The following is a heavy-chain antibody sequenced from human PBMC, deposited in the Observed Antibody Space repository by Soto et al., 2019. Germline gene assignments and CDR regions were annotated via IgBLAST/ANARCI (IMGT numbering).Heavy chain of an antibody. Sequence: QVQLVESGGGVVQPGRSLRLSCAGSGFTLSAYGMDWVRQAPGKGLEWVGVISYDGSNKYYADSVKGRFTISRDNSKNTLYLQMNSLSAEDTALYYCATARMGAGVRGHFDYWGQGTLVPVSS. J-gene: IGHJ4*02. V-gene: IGHV3-30*03. D-gene: IGHD3-10*01. CDR3: ATARMGAGVRGHFDY. CDR2: ISYDGSNK. CDR1: GFTLSAYG.